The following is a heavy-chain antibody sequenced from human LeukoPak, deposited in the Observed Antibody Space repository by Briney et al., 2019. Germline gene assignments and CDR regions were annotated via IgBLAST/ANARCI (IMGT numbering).Heavy chain of an antibody. J-gene: IGHJ6*03. V-gene: IGHV3-43*01. CDR3: AKGPESAAQWLDYYYYYYMDV. CDR2: ISWDGGST. Sequence: GGSLRLSCAASGFTFDDYTMHWVRQAPGKGLEWVSPISWDGGSTYYADSVKGRFTISRDNSKNSLYLQMNSLRTEDTALYYCAKGPESAAQWLDYYYYYYMDVWGKGTTVTVSS. D-gene: IGHD6-19*01. CDR1: GFTFDDYT.